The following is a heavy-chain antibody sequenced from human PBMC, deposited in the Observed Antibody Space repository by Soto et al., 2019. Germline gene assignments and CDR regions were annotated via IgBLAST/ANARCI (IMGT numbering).Heavy chain of an antibody. V-gene: IGHV1-3*01. CDR3: ARGWDIVVVPAAIGVDWFDP. CDR2: INAGNGNT. J-gene: IGHJ5*02. D-gene: IGHD2-2*01. CDR1: GYTFTSYA. Sequence: QVPLVQSGAEVKKPGASVKVSCKASGYTFTSYAMHWVRQAPGQRLEWMGWINAGNGNTKYSQKFQGRVTITRDTSASTAYMELSSLRSEDTAVYYCARGWDIVVVPAAIGVDWFDPWGQGTLVTVSS.